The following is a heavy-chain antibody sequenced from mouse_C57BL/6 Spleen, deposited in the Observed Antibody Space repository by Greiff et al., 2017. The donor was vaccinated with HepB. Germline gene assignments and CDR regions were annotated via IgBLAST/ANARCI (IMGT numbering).Heavy chain of an antibody. CDR1: GFTFSDYG. J-gene: IGHJ4*01. CDR2: ISSGSSTI. D-gene: IGHD4-1*01. CDR3: ARRANWEGYYAMDY. V-gene: IGHV5-17*01. Sequence: EVQVVESGGGLVKPGGSLKLSCAASGFTFSDYGMHWVRQAPEKGLEWVAYISSGSSTIYYADTVKGRFTISRDNAKNTLFLQMTSLRSEDTAMYYCARRANWEGYYAMDYWGQGTSVTVSS.